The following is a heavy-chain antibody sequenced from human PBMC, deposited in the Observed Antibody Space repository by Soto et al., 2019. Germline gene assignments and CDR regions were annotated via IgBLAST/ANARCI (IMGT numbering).Heavy chain of an antibody. CDR1: GGSVSSYD. D-gene: IGHD4-4*01. J-gene: IGHJ4*02. CDR2: IYYSGST. CDR3: ARHSNRNYGLYYFDY. Sequence: SETLSLTCTVSGGSVSSYDWSWIRQPPGKGLEWIGYIYYSGSTKYNPSLKSRVTMSVDTSNNQFSLKVSSVTAADTAVYYCARHSNRNYGLYYFDYWGLGALVTVSS. V-gene: IGHV4-59*08.